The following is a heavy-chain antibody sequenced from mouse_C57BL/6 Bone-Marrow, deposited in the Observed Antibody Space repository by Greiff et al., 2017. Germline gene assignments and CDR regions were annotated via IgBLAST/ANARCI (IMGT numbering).Heavy chain of an antibody. CDR1: GFTFSDYG. CDR3: ARKEMIRNYFDY. D-gene: IGHD2-4*01. J-gene: IGHJ2*01. Sequence: EVKLVESGGGLVKPGGSLKLSCAASGFTFSDYGMHWVRQAPEKGLEWVAYISSGSSTIYYAATVKGRFTISRDNAKNTLFLQMTSLRSEDTAMYYCARKEMIRNYFDYWGQGTTLTVSS. CDR2: ISSGSSTI. V-gene: IGHV5-17*01.